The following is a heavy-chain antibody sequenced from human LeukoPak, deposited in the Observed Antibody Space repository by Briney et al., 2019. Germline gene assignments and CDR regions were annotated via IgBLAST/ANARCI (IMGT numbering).Heavy chain of an antibody. J-gene: IGHJ4*02. D-gene: IGHD4-23*01. CDR2: INPNSGGT. CDR1: GYTFTDYY. V-gene: IGHV1-2*06. CDR3: ATNSRTDFDY. Sequence: ASVKVSCKASGYTFTDYYMHWLRQAPGQGLEWTGRINPNSGGTNYAQKFQGRVTVTRDTSITTAYMELSSLTSDDTAVYYCATNSRTDFDYWGQGTLVTVSS.